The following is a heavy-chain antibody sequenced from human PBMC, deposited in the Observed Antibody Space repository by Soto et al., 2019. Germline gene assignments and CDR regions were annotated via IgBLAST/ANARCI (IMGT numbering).Heavy chain of an antibody. J-gene: IGHJ6*02. Sequence: ASVQVSCKASSYTFTSYYMHWVRQAPGQGLEWMGIINPSGGSTSYAQKFQGRVTMTRDTSTSTVYMELSSLRSEDTAVYYCARGGYCSGGSCYSDYYGMDVWGQGTTVTVSS. CDR1: SYTFTSYY. V-gene: IGHV1-46*01. D-gene: IGHD2-15*01. CDR3: ARGGYCSGGSCYSDYYGMDV. CDR2: INPSGGST.